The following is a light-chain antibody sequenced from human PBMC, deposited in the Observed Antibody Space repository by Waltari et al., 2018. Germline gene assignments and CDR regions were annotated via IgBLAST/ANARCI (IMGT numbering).Light chain of an antibody. Sequence: QTVVIQVPSFSVSPGGPVTTTCALDSKHVSTYYYPIWYRQTPGQAPRMLIYMTYSRSFGFPDRFSGSILGNKAALTITGARPDDEGTYYCVIYMGDGISVFGGGTKLTVL. CDR3: VIYMGDGISV. CDR1: SKHVSTYYY. CDR2: MTY. V-gene: IGLV8-61*01. J-gene: IGLJ3*02.